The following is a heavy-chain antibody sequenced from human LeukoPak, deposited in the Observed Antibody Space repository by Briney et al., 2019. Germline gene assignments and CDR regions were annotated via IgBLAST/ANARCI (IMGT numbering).Heavy chain of an antibody. D-gene: IGHD4-11*01. V-gene: IGHV1-69*01. CDR1: GGTFRNYA. CDR3: ASPKEDSDYYFDY. J-gene: IGHJ4*02. Sequence: SVKVSCKASGGTFRNYAISWVRHAPGQGLGWMGGIIPLFGRAEYAQRFQGRVTITADESTSTAYLELSILRSEDTAVYYCASPKEDSDYYFDYWGQGTLVTVSS. CDR2: IIPLFGRA.